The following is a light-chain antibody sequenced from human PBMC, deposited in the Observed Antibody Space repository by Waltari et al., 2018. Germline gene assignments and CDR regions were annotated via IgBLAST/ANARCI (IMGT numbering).Light chain of an antibody. V-gene: IGKV3-11*01. J-gene: IGKJ2*01. CDR1: QSVSSY. CDR2: DAS. CDR3: QQRSNWLKYT. Sequence: EIVLTQSPATLSLSPGERATLSCRASQSVSSYLAWYQQKPGQAPMLLIYDASNRATGIPARFSGSGSGTDFTLTISSLEPEDFAVYYCQQRSNWLKYTFGQGTKLEIK.